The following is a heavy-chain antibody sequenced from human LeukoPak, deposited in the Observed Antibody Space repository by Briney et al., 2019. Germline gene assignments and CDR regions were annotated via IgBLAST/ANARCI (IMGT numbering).Heavy chain of an antibody. J-gene: IGHJ6*02. V-gene: IGHV1-2*02. Sequence: ASVKASCKASGYTFTGYYMHWVRQAPGQGLEWMGWINPNSGGTNYAQKFQGRVTMTRDTSISTAYMVLSRLRSDDTAVYYCARMKVQPMVTYYYYGMDVWGQRTTVTVSS. CDR2: INPNSGGT. D-gene: IGHD5-18*01. CDR1: GYTFTGYY. CDR3: ARMKVQPMVTYYYYGMDV.